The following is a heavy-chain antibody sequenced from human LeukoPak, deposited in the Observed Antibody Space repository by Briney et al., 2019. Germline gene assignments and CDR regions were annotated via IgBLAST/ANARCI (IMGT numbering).Heavy chain of an antibody. CDR1: GGSVTSYY. V-gene: IGHV4-59*06. CDR3: ARYIPKYSSGRGYFDY. CDR2: IYYSGST. Sequence: SETLSLTCTVSGGSVTSYYWSWIRQHPGKGLEWIGYIYYSGSTYYNPSLKSRVTISVDTSKNQFSLKLSSVTAADTAVYYCARYIPKYSSGRGYFDYWGQGTLVTVSS. D-gene: IGHD6-19*01. J-gene: IGHJ4*02.